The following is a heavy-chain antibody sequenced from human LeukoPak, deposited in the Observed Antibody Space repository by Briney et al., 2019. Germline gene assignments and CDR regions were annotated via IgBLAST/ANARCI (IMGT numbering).Heavy chain of an antibody. Sequence: SVKVSCKASGGTFSSYAISWVRQAPGQGLEWMGGIIPIFGTANYAQKFQGGVTITADESTSTAYMELSSLRSEDTAVYYCARNQRVGFLEWPRHFDYWGQGTLVTVSS. D-gene: IGHD3-3*01. CDR2: IIPIFGTA. V-gene: IGHV1-69*13. CDR1: GGTFSSYA. CDR3: ARNQRVGFLEWPRHFDY. J-gene: IGHJ4*02.